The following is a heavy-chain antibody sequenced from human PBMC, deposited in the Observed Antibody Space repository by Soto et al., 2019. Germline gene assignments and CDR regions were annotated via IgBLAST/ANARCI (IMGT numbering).Heavy chain of an antibody. V-gene: IGHV1-69*13. D-gene: IGHD4-17*01. J-gene: IGHJ6*02. CDR2: IIPIFGTA. CDR1: GGTFSSYA. Sequence: EASVKVSCKASGGTFSSYAISWVRQTPGQGLEWMGGIIPIFGTANYAQKFQGRVTITADESTSTAYMELSSLRSEDTAVYYCAIRSWGDYVHYYYGMDVWGQGTTVTVSS. CDR3: AIRSWGDYVHYYYGMDV.